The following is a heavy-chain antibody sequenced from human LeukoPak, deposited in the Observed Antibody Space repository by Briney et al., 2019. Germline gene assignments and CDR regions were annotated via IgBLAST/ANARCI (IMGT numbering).Heavy chain of an antibody. Sequence: GGSLRLSCAASGFTFSSYSMNWVRQAPGKGLEWVSSISSSSSSYIYYADSVKGRFTISRDNAKNSLYLQMNSLRAEDTAVYYCARERITMVRGPMGYWGQGTLVTVSS. CDR3: ARERITMVRGPMGY. V-gene: IGHV3-21*01. CDR2: ISSSSSSYI. D-gene: IGHD3-10*01. CDR1: GFTFSSYS. J-gene: IGHJ4*02.